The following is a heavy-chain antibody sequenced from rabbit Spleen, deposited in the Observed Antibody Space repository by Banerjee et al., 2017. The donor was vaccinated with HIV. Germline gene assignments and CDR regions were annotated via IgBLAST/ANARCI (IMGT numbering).Heavy chain of an antibody. CDR2: IYIISGST. Sequence: QEQLLESGGGLVKPEGSLKLSCTASGFSFSDKAVMCWVRQAPGKGLELIACIYIISGSTWYASWVNGRFTISRSTSLNTVDLKMTSLTAADTATYFCARDLENYAGSNYLDLWGPGTLVTVS. D-gene: IGHD8-1*01. J-gene: IGHJ4*01. CDR3: ARDLENYAGSNYLDL. V-gene: IGHV1S43*01. CDR1: GFSFSDKAV.